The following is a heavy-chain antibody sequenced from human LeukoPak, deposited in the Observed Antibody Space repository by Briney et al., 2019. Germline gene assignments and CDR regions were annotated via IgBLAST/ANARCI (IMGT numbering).Heavy chain of an antibody. V-gene: IGHV4-31*03. J-gene: IGHJ4*02. CDR2: IYYSGST. Sequence: KASQTLSLTCTVSGCSISSGGYYWSWIRQHPGKGLEWIGYIYYSGSTYYNPSLKSRVTISVDTSKNQFSLKLSSVTAADTAVYYCARVGGSWYLREDYFDYWGQGTLVTVSS. CDR3: ARVGGSWYLREDYFDY. D-gene: IGHD6-13*01. CDR1: GCSISSGGYY.